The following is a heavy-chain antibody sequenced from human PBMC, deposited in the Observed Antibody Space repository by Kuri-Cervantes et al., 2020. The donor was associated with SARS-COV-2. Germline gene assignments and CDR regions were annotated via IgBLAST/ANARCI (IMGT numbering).Heavy chain of an antibody. CDR1: AFSSSSNS. J-gene: IGHJ4*02. Sequence: GGSLRLSCVASAFSSSSNSIKWVRQAPGKGLEWVSAISGSGGSTYYADSVKGRFTISRDNSKNTLYLQMNSLRAEDTAVYYCARDLGWGNPDYWGQGTLVTVSS. CDR3: ARDLGWGNPDY. CDR2: ISGSGGST. D-gene: IGHD4-23*01. V-gene: IGHV3-23*01.